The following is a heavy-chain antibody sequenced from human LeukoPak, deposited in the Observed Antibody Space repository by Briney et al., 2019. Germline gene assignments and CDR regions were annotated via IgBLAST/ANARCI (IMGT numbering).Heavy chain of an antibody. CDR2: INHSGST. CDR1: GGSFSGYY. J-gene: IGHJ5*02. V-gene: IGHV4-34*01. Sequence: SETLSLTCAVYGGSFSGYYWSWIRQPPGKGLEWLGEINHSGSTNYNPSLKSRVTISVDTSKNQFSLKLSSVTAADTAVYYCARLRVPAAIGGDAKAPRYNWFDPWGQGTLVTVSS. D-gene: IGHD2-2*01. CDR3: ARLRVPAAIGGDAKAPRYNWFDP.